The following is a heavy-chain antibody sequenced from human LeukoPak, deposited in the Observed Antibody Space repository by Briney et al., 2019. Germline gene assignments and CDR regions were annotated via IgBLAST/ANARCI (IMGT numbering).Heavy chain of an antibody. Sequence: SETLSLTCTVSGGSISSSSYYWGWIRQPPGKVLEWIGSIYYSGSTYYNPSLKSRVTISVDTSKNQFSLKLSSVTAADTAVYYCARGYCSSTSCYSDYWGQGTLVTVSS. D-gene: IGHD2-2*01. CDR3: ARGYCSSTSCYSDY. V-gene: IGHV4-39*01. CDR2: IYYSGST. CDR1: GGSISSSSYY. J-gene: IGHJ4*02.